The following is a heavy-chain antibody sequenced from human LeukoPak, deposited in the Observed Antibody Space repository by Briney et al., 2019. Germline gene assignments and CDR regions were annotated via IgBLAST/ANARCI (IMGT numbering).Heavy chain of an antibody. J-gene: IGHJ5*02. V-gene: IGHV3-30*02. CDR2: IRYDGSNK. Sequence: PGGSLRLSCAASGFTFSSYTMNWVRQAPGKGLEWVAFIRYDGSNKYYADSVKGRFTISRDNSKNTLYLQMNSLRAEDTAVYYCAKEKGRYYNWFDPWGQGTLVTVSS. CDR3: AKEKGRYYNWFDP. CDR1: GFTFSSYT. D-gene: IGHD1-26*01.